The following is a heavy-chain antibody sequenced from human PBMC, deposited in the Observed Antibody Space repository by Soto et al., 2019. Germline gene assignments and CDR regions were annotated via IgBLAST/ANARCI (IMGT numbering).Heavy chain of an antibody. D-gene: IGHD6-6*01. CDR1: GGSMSGYY. V-gene: IGHV4-59*01. CDR3: ARSIAVPSGHIDH. CDR2: VYYTGST. Sequence: QVQLQESGPGLVKPSETLSLTCRVSGGSMSGYYWSWVRLAPGKGLEWIGYVYYTGSTNYNPSLQSRVSISVDTSNKHFSPSLRLVTAADTAVYFCARSIAVPSGHIDHWGQGIRVTISS. J-gene: IGHJ4*02.